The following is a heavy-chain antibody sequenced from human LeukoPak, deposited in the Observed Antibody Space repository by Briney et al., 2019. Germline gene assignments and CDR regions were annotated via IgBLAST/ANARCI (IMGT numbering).Heavy chain of an antibody. CDR3: ARKTGYSSGWYFDY. V-gene: IGHV3-23*01. CDR1: GFTFSSYA. D-gene: IGHD6-19*01. J-gene: IGHJ4*02. Sequence: PGGSLRLSCVASGFTFSSYAMSWVHQASGKGLEWVSGISGSGGNTYYADSMKGRFTISRDNSKNTLYLQVNSLRAEDTTVYYCARKTGYSSGWYFDYWGQGSLVTVSS. CDR2: ISGSGGNT.